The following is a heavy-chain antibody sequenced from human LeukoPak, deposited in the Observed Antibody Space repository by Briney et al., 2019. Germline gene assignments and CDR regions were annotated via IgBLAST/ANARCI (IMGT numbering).Heavy chain of an antibody. CDR3: ALYGGGALDI. V-gene: IGHV3-73*01. J-gene: IGHJ3*02. D-gene: IGHD2/OR15-2a*01. Sequence: PGGSLRLSCAASGFTFSGSAMHWVRQASGKGLEWVGRIRSKANSYATAYAASVKGRFTISRDDSKNTAYLQMNSLRDEDTAVYSCALYGGGALDIWGQGTMVTVSS. CDR1: GFTFSGSA. CDR2: IRSKANSYAT.